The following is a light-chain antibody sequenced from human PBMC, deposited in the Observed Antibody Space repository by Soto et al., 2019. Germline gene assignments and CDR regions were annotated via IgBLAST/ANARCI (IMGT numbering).Light chain of an antibody. J-gene: IGKJ2*01. Sequence: EIVLTQSPGTLSLSPGERATLSCRASQSVSSNYLAWYQQKPGQAPRLLIYGASRRATGIPDRFSGSGSGTDFTLTITRLEPEDFAVFYCQQHDSSPYTFGQGTKVEI. CDR2: GAS. CDR3: QQHDSSPYT. CDR1: QSVSSNY. V-gene: IGKV3-20*01.